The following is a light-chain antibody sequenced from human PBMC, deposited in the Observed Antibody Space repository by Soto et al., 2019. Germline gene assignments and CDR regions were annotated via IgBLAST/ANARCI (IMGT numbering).Light chain of an antibody. CDR3: QQFNNYPHT. J-gene: IGKJ5*01. CDR1: QSITNNY. V-gene: IGKV3-20*01. Sequence: EIVLTQSPGTLSLSPGERATLSCRASQSITNNYLAWYQQKPGRAHRLLIYGASSRATGIPDRFSGSGSGTDFTLTISRLEPEDFATYYCQQFNNYPHTFGQGTRLEIK. CDR2: GAS.